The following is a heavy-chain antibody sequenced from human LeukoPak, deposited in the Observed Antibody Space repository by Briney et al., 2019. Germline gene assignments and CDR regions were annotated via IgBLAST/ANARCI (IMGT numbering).Heavy chain of an antibody. Sequence: ASVKVSCKASGYTFTGYYMHWVRQAPGQGLEWMGWINPNSGGTNYAQKFQGWVTMTRDTSISTAYMELSRLRSDDTAVYYCARGSPSSPSTYYAFDIWGQGTMVTVSS. CDR2: INPNSGGT. CDR3: ARGSPSSPSTYYAFDI. V-gene: IGHV1-2*04. D-gene: IGHD6-19*01. CDR1: GYTFTGYY. J-gene: IGHJ3*02.